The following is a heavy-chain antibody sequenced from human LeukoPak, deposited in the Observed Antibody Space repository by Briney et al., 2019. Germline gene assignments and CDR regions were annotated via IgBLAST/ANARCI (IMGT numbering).Heavy chain of an antibody. Sequence: GGSLRLSCAASSFPFNAYSMNRVRQAPEKGLEWVSYIGSSSSPIYYADSVKGRFTISRDNAKNSLYLQMDSLRAEDTAVYYCARDQAHSFDYWGQGTLVTVSS. V-gene: IGHV3-48*01. CDR3: ARDQAHSFDY. J-gene: IGHJ4*02. CDR2: IGSSSSPI. CDR1: SFPFNAYS.